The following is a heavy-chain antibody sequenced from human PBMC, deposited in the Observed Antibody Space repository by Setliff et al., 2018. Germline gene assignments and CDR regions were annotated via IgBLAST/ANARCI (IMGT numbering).Heavy chain of an antibody. CDR2: INWNGGST. Sequence: GGSLRLSCAASGFTFDDYGMSWVRQAPGKGLEWVSGINWNGGSTGYADSVKGRFTISRDNAKNSLYLQMDSLRAEDTAFYFCARDHYSNYGGYFYGLDVWGQGTTVTVSS. CDR3: ARDHYSNYGGYFYGLDV. D-gene: IGHD4-4*01. CDR1: GFTFDDYG. J-gene: IGHJ6*02. V-gene: IGHV3-20*04.